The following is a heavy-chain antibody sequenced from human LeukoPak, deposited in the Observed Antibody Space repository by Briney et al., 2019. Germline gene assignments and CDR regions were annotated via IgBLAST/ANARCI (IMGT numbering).Heavy chain of an antibody. V-gene: IGHV3-30*02. Sequence: GGSLRLSCAASGFTFNNYAMHWVRQAPGKGLEWVAFIRYDGTSQNYADSVKGRFTISRDNSKNTLYLQMNSLRGEDTAMYYCAKGENFGLQYWGQGTLVTVSS. J-gene: IGHJ4*02. CDR2: IRYDGTSQ. D-gene: IGHD4-11*01. CDR1: GFTFNNYA. CDR3: AKGENFGLQY.